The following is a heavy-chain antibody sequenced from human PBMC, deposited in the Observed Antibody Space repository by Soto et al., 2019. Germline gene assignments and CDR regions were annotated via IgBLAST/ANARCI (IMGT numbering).Heavy chain of an antibody. V-gene: IGHV4-4*07. Sequence: PSETLSLTCTVSGASISGFYWSWIRKSAGKGLEWIRRIYATGTTDYNPSLKSRVMMSVDTSKKQFSLKLRSMTAADTAVYYCVRDGTKTLRDWFDPWGQGISVTVSS. CDR1: GASISGFY. D-gene: IGHD1-1*01. CDR3: VRDGTKTLRDWFDP. CDR2: IYATGTT. J-gene: IGHJ5*02.